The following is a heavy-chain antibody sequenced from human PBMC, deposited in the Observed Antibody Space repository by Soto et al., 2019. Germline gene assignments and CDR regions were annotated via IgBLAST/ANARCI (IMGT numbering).Heavy chain of an antibody. Sequence: AASVKVSCKASGGTFSSYAISWVRQAPGLGLEWMGGIIPIFGTANYAQKFQGRVTITADESTSTAYMELSSLRSEDTAVHYCARDRGYYGSGSYEYYYYGMDVWGQGTTVTVSS. CDR3: ARDRGYYGSGSYEYYYYGMDV. CDR1: GGTFSSYA. V-gene: IGHV1-69*13. CDR2: IIPIFGTA. J-gene: IGHJ6*02. D-gene: IGHD3-10*01.